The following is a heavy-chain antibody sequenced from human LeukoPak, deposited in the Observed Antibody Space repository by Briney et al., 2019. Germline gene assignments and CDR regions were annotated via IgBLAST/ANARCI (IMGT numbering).Heavy chain of an antibody. CDR1: GFTFSSYW. CDR2: INTDGSST. J-gene: IGHJ4*02. V-gene: IGHV3-74*01. CDR3: ARESYSSSFPDY. D-gene: IGHD6-6*01. Sequence: PGGSLRLSCAASGFTFSSYWMHWVRQAPGKGLVWVSRINTDGSSTSYADSVKGRFTISRDNAKNTLYLQMNSLRAEDTAVYYCARESYSSSFPDYWGQGTLVTVSS.